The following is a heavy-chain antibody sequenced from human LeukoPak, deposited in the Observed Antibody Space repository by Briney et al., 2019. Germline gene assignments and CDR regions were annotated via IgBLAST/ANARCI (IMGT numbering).Heavy chain of an antibody. CDR3: ARDRYYYDSSLTAN. CDR1: GFTFDDYG. Sequence: GGSLRLSCAASGFTFDDYGMHWVRQAPGKGLEWVSGINWNGGRTGYADSMKGRFIISRDNAKNSLYLQVNSLRAEDTALYYCARDRYYYDSSLTANWGQGTLVTVSS. V-gene: IGHV3-20*04. CDR2: INWNGGRT. D-gene: IGHD3-22*01. J-gene: IGHJ4*02.